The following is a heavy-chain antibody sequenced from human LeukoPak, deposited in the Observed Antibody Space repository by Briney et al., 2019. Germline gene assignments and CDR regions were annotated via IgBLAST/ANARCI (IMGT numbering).Heavy chain of an antibody. D-gene: IGHD4-17*01. Sequence: PGGSLRLSCVASGFTFSIYGMHWVRQAPGRGLEWVAFMRNDGSNKYYADSVKGRFTISRDNAKNTLFLQINSLRTEDTAVYYCAGVTIYYYYYYGMDVWGQGTTVTVSS. CDR2: MRNDGSNK. CDR3: AGVTIYYYYYYGMDV. J-gene: IGHJ6*02. V-gene: IGHV3-30*02. CDR1: GFTFSIYG.